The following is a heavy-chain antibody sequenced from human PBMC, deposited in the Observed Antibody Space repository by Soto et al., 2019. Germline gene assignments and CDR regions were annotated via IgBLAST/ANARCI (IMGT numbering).Heavy chain of an antibody. D-gene: IGHD3-9*01. CDR1: GFTFSSYA. CDR2: ISYDGSNK. Sequence: PGGSLRLSCAASGFTFSSYAMHWVRQAPGKGLEWVAVISYDGSNKYYADSVKGRFTISRDNSKNTLYLQMNSLRAEDTAVYYCARGITIFWDTDYWGQGTLVTVSS. CDR3: ARGITIFWDTDY. V-gene: IGHV3-30-3*01. J-gene: IGHJ4*02.